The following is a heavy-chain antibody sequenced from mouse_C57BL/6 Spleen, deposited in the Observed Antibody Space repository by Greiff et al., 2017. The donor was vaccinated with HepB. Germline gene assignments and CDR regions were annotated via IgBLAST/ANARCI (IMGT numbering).Heavy chain of an antibody. D-gene: IGHD2-1*01. CDR1: GYTFTSYG. Sequence: VQLQQSGAELARPGASVKLSCKASGYTFTSYGISWVKQRTGQGLEWIGEIYPRSGNNYYNEKFKGKATLTADKSSSTAFMELRSLTSEDSAVYFCARSDGNYRYFDVWGTGTTVTVSS. J-gene: IGHJ1*03. CDR3: ARSDGNYRYFDV. CDR2: IYPRSGNN. V-gene: IGHV1-81*01.